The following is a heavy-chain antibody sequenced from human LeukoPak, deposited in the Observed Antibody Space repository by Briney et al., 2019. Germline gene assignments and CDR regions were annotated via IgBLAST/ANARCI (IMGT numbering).Heavy chain of an antibody. CDR3: ARSSGSYRWFDP. V-gene: IGHV4-59*01. D-gene: IGHD3-10*01. Sequence: SETLSLTCTVSGGSISSYYWSWIRQPPGKGLEWIGYIYYSGSTNYNPSFKSRVTISVNTSKNQFSLKLSSVTAADTAVYYCARSSGSYRWFDPWGQGTLVTVSS. CDR1: GGSISSYY. CDR2: IYYSGST. J-gene: IGHJ5*02.